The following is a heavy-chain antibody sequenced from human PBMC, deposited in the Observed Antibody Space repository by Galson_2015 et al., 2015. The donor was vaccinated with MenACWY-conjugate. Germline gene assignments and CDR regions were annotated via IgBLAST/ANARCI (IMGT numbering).Heavy chain of an antibody. J-gene: IGHJ5*02. D-gene: IGHD6-13*01. V-gene: IGHV3-15*01. CDR2: IKSKTDGGTT. CDR3: IIHPHSRGET. Sequence: SLRLSCAASGFTFSDAWMSWVRQAPGKGLEWVGRIKSKTDGGTTDSAAPLKDRFIISRDDSKNMVYVDMKSLTTDDTALYYCIIHPHSRGETWGRGTLVTVSS. CDR1: GFTFSDAW.